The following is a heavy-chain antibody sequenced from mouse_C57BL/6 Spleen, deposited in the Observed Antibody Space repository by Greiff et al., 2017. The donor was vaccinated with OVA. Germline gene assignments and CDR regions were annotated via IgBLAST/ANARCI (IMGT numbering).Heavy chain of an antibody. Sequence: QVQLQQPGAELVKPGASVKMSCKASGYTFTSYWITWVKQRPGQGLEWIGDIYPGSGSTNYTEKFKSKVTLTVDTSSSTAYLQLSKLTSEESAVYYSAREKVPYYSKPGAMDYWGQGTSVTVSS. CDR2: IYPGSGST. CDR1: GYTFTSYW. V-gene: IGHV1-55*01. D-gene: IGHD2-5*01. J-gene: IGHJ4*01. CDR3: AREKVPYYSKPGAMDY.